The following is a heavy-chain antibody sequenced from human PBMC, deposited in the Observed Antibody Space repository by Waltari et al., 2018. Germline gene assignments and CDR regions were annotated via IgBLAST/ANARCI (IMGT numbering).Heavy chain of an antibody. CDR1: GFSVTGNY. CDR3: ARLKQLVYYFDS. D-gene: IGHD1-1*01. V-gene: IGHV3-53*01. Sequence: EVQLVESGGGLIQPGGSLRLSCAVSGFSVTGNYLTWLRQAPGKGLEWVAVLYSGGCTYHTDSVKVRFTISRDNSNNTLDLQLTGLRADDTAVYFCARLKQLVYYFDSWGQGTQVTVSS. CDR2: LYSGGCT. J-gene: IGHJ4*02.